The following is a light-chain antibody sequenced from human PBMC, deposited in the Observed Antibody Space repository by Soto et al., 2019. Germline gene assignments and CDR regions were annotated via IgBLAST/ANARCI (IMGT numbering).Light chain of an antibody. CDR2: GAS. CDR3: QQYGSSPTWT. V-gene: IGKV3-20*01. CDR1: QSVSSSY. Sequence: EIVLTQSPGTLSLSPGERATLSCRASQSVSSSYLAWYQQKLGQAPRLLIYGASSRATGITDRFSGSGSGTDFTLTISRLEPEDFAVYYCQQYGSSPTWTFGQGTKVEIK. J-gene: IGKJ1*01.